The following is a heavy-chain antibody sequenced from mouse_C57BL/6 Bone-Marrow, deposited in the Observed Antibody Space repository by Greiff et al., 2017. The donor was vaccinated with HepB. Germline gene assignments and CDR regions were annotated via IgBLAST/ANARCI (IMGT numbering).Heavy chain of an antibody. Sequence: QVQLQQPGAELVMPGASVKLSCKASGYTFTSYWMHWVKQRPGQGLEWIGEIDPSDSYTNYNQKFKGKSTLTVDKSSSTAYMQLSSLTSEDSAVYYCEKGFYGTYWYLDVWGTGTTVTVSS. CDR2: IDPSDSYT. J-gene: IGHJ1*03. CDR3: EKGFYGTYWYLDV. D-gene: IGHD1-1*01. V-gene: IGHV1-69*01. CDR1: GYTFTSYW.